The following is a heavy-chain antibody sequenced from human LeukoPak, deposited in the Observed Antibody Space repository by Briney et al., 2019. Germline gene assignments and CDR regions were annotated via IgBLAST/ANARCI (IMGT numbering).Heavy chain of an antibody. CDR2: INPNSGGT. J-gene: IGHJ4*02. D-gene: IGHD3-22*01. CDR3: ARDYYDSSGYYTAREPYYFDY. V-gene: IGHV1-2*02. CDR1: GYTFTGYY. Sequence: ASVKVSCKASGYTFTGYYMHWVRQAPGQGLEWMGWINPNSGGTNYAQKFQGRVTVTRDTSISTAYMELSRLRSDDTAVYYCARDYYDSSGYYTAREPYYFDYWGQGTLVTVSS.